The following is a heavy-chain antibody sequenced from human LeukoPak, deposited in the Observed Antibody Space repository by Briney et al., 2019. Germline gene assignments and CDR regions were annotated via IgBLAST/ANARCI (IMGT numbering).Heavy chain of an antibody. D-gene: IGHD3-10*01. J-gene: IGHJ5*02. CDR3: ARDGWFGDYNWFDP. CDR1: GFTVSSNE. Sequence: GGSLRLSCAASGFTVSSNEMSWVRQAPGKGLEWVSSISGGSTYYADSRKGRFTISRDNAKNSVYLQMNSLRAEDTAMYYCARDGWFGDYNWFDPWGQGTLVTVSS. V-gene: IGHV3-38-3*01. CDR2: ISGGST.